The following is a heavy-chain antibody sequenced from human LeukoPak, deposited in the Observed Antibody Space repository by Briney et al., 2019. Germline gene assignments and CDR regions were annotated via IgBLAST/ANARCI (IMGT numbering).Heavy chain of an antibody. CDR2: INPNSGGT. Sequence: ASVKVSCKASGYTFTGYYMHWVRQAPGQGLEWMGWINPNSGGTNYAQKFQGRVTMTRDTSISTAYMELSRLRSDDTAVYYCARGVGVTQWLVRGSWFDPWGQGTLVTVSS. V-gene: IGHV1-2*02. CDR3: ARGVGVTQWLVRGSWFDP. J-gene: IGHJ5*02. CDR1: GYTFTGYY. D-gene: IGHD6-19*01.